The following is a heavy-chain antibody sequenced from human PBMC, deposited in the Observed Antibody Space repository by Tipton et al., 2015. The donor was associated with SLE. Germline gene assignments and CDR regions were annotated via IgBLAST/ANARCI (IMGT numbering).Heavy chain of an antibody. CDR2: IDTSGDT. D-gene: IGHD1-26*01. Sequence: TQSPTCTVSGDSISSGTYYWSWIRQPAGKGLEWIGRIDTSGDTKYSPSLKSRVTISVDTSKNQFFVKLTSVTAADTAVYFCARGDSGSYFRIWGQGTLVTVSS. J-gene: IGHJ4*02. V-gene: IGHV4-61*02. CDR1: GDSISSGTYY. CDR3: ARGDSGSYFRI.